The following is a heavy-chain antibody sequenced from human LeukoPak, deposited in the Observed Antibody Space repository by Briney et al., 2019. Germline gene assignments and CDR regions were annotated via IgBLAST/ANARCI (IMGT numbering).Heavy chain of an antibody. V-gene: IGHV3-23*01. CDR1: GFTFSSYA. CDR3: ASYLTSIPSGMDV. D-gene: IGHD1-26*01. CDR2: ISGSGGST. Sequence: PGGSLRLSCAASGFTFSSYAMSWVRQAPGKGLEWVSAISGSGGSTYYADSVKGRFTISRDNGKNTLYLQMNSLRAEDTAVYYCASYLTSIPSGMDVWGQGTTVTVSS. J-gene: IGHJ6*02.